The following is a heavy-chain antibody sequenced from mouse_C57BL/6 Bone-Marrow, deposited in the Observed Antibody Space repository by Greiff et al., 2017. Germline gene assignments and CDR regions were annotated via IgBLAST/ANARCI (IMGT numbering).Heavy chain of an antibody. CDR3: ARKAQYDGGPYAMDY. V-gene: IGHV5-6*01. Sequence: EVQLVESGGDLVKPGGSLKLSCAASGFTFSSYGMSWVRQTPDKRLEWVATISSGGSYTYYPDSVKGRFTISRDNAKNTLYRQMSRLRCEDTAMDYWARKAQYDGGPYAMDYWGQGTSVTVSS. D-gene: IGHD2-3*01. J-gene: IGHJ4*01. CDR1: GFTFSSYG. CDR2: ISSGGSYT.